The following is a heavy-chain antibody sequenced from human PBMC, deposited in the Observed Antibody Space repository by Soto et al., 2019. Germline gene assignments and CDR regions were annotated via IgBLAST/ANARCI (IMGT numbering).Heavy chain of an antibody. J-gene: IGHJ4*02. D-gene: IGHD5-12*01. CDR3: ARDHHRYSGYDYVDY. CDR1: GFTFSDYY. CDR2: ISSSSNYT. Sequence: GGSLRLSCAASGFTFSDYYMSWIRQAPGKGLEWVSYISSSSNYTNYADYVKGRITIYRDNAKNSLYLQMNSLRAEDTAVYYCARDHHRYSGYDYVDYWGQGT. V-gene: IGHV3-11*05.